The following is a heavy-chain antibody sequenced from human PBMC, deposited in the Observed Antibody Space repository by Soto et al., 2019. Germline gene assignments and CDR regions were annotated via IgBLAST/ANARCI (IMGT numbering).Heavy chain of an antibody. Sequence: SATLSLTCAVSGGSISSGVYSWIWIRQPPGKGLEWIGYIYHSGSTYYNPSLKSRVTISVDRSKNQFSLKLSSVTAADTAVYYCARGMASTFDYWGQGTLVTVSS. CDR2: IYHSGST. J-gene: IGHJ4*02. V-gene: IGHV4-30-2*01. CDR1: GGSISSGVYS. CDR3: ARGMASTFDY.